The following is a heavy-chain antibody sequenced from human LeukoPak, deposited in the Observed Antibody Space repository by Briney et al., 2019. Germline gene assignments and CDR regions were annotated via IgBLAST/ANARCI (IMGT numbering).Heavy chain of an antibody. CDR1: GYTFTSYG. CDR3: ARSSRDSSGWYVGGNWFDP. Sequence: GASVKVSCKASGYTFTSYGISWVRQAPGQGLEWMGWISAYNGNTNYAQKLQGRVTMTTDTSTSTAYMELRSLRSDDTAVYYCARSSRDSSGWYVGGNWFDPWGQGTLVTVSS. V-gene: IGHV1-18*01. J-gene: IGHJ5*02. CDR2: ISAYNGNT. D-gene: IGHD6-19*01.